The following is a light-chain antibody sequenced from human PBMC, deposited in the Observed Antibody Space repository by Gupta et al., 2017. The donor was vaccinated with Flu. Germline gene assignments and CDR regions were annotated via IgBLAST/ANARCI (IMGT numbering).Light chain of an antibody. CDR1: EDIRKY. J-gene: IGKJ3*01. CDR3: QQNNDRPHFT. V-gene: IGKV1-33*01. CDR2: DAS. Sequence: SSLFASVGDSVATTCQASEDIRKYVSWYQLHRQEAPNLLIYDASKWETGVASSCGGGGCGKYSPLSSSSRQQEDAGSYYCQQNNDRPHFTFGRGTKVDVK.